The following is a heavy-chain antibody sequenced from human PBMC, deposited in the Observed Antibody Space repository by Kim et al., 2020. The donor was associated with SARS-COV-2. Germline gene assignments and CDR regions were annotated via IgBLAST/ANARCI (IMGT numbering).Heavy chain of an antibody. CDR2: T. V-gene: IGHV4-59*08. D-gene: IGHD2-15*01. Sequence: TNYSHSHKSRVTISADTSKNPFSLKLSSVTAADTAVYYCARRPVVGAYDYWGQGTLVTVSS. J-gene: IGHJ4*02. CDR3: ARRPVVGAYDY.